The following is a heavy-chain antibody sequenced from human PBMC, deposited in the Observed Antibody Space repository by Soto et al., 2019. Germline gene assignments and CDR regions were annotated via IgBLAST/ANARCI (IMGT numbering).Heavy chain of an antibody. D-gene: IGHD3-22*01. J-gene: IGHJ4*02. Sequence: QVHLQESGPGLVKPSQTLSLSCTVSGDSISSTHYYWTWIRQPPGKGLEWDGYIYYSGNNFYNPALKSRVSMSVYPSTNHCSLKLASVSDAVTAVYFCAREPKHNYDSSPRNVGFDSWGPGTLVTVSS. V-gene: IGHV4-30-4*01. CDR3: AREPKHNYDSSPRNVGFDS. CDR2: IYYSGNN. CDR1: GDSISSTHYY.